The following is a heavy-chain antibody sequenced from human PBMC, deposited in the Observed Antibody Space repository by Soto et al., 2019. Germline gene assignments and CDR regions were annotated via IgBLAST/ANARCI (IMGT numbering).Heavy chain of an antibody. D-gene: IGHD4-17*01. V-gene: IGHV4-39*07. CDR2: IYYSGST. CDR1: GGSISSSSYY. J-gene: IGHJ4*02. CDR3: ASRIAYGDYGVIDY. Sequence: SETLSLTCTVSGGSISSSSYYWGWIRQPPGKGLEWIGSIYYSGSTYYNPSLKSRVTVSVDRSKNQFSLKLSSVTAADTAVYYCASRIAYGDYGVIDYWGQGTLVTVSS.